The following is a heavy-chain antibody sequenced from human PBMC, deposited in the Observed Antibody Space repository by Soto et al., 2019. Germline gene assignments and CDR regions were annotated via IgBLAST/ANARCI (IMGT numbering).Heavy chain of an antibody. D-gene: IGHD6-19*01. V-gene: IGHV3-33*01. CDR2: IWYDGSNK. J-gene: IGHJ5*02. Sequence: QVQLVESGGGVVQPGRSLRLSCAASGFTFSSYGMHWVRQAPGKGLEWVAVIWYDGSNKYYADSVKGRFTISRDNSKNTLYLQMNSLRAEDTAVYYCARDGYSSGWSGGFDPWGQGTLVTVSS. CDR3: ARDGYSSGWSGGFDP. CDR1: GFTFSSYG.